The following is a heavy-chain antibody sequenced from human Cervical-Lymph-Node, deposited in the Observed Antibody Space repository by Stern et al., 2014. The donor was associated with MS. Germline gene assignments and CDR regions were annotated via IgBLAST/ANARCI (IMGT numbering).Heavy chain of an antibody. J-gene: IGHJ5*02. D-gene: IGHD6-13*01. CDR1: GYNFRGYY. Sequence: QMQLVQSGAEVKKPGASLKVSCKASGYNFRGYYIHWVRQAPGQGLEWVGRINPSNGATKYAQKFQGRVTMTRDTSSSTAYLEVSELRSDDTAVFYCARGLGLASALENWLDPWGQGTLVSVSS. CDR3: ARGLGLASALENWLDP. V-gene: IGHV1-2*06. CDR2: INPSNGAT.